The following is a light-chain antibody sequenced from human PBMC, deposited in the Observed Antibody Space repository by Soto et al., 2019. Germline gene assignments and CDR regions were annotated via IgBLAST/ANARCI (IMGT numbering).Light chain of an antibody. CDR2: EVS. J-gene: IGLJ2*01. CDR1: SSDVGGYNY. CDR3: SSYTSSSTLEVV. Sequence: QSALTQPASVSGSPGQSITISCTGTSSDVGGYNYVSWYQLHPGKAPKLMIYEVSNRPSGVSNRFSGSKSGNTASLTISGLQAEDEADYYCSSYTSSSTLEVVFGGGTKVTVL. V-gene: IGLV2-14*01.